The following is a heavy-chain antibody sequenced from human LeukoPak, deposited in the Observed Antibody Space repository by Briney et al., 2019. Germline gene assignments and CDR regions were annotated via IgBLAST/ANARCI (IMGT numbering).Heavy chain of an antibody. Sequence: GGSLRLSCAASGFAFSSYVMSWVRQAPGKGLEWFSAISGSGGSTYYADSVKGRFTVSRDNSKNTLSLQMNSLRAEDTAVYYCAKGHSSGDLGGQGTLVTVSS. D-gene: IGHD6-19*01. V-gene: IGHV3-23*01. J-gene: IGHJ4*02. CDR3: AKGHSSGDL. CDR2: ISGSGGST. CDR1: GFAFSSYV.